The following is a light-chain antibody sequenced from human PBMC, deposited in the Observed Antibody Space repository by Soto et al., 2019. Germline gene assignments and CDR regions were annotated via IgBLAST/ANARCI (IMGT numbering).Light chain of an antibody. CDR2: EVN. J-gene: IGLJ1*01. CDR1: SSDIGRYNY. Sequence: QSVLTQPASVSGSPGQSITISCTGTSSDIGRYNYVSWFQQHPGKVPKLVIFEVNYRPSGVSDRFSGSKSGNTASLTITGLQAEDEADHYCPSCISANSRCVFGSGSKVTVL. CDR3: PSCISANSRCV. V-gene: IGLV2-14*01.